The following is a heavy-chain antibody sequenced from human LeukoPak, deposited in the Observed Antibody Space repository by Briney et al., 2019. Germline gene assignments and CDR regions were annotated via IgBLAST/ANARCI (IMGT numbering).Heavy chain of an antibody. CDR1: GYTFIGYY. D-gene: IGHD3-22*01. CDR3: ARDVGSSGYSPYFDY. Sequence: ASVKVSCKSSGYTFIGYYMHWVRQAPGQGLEWMGWINPNSGGTNYAQKFQGRVSMTTDTSTSTVYMELSSLRSEDTAVYYCARDVGSSGYSPYFDYWGQGTLVTVSS. J-gene: IGHJ4*02. CDR2: INPNSGGT. V-gene: IGHV1-2*02.